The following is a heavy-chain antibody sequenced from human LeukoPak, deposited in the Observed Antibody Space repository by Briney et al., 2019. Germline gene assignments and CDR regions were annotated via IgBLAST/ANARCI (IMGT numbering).Heavy chain of an antibody. CDR2: ISYSGST. CDR3: ARGGYYYDSSGYFPSMDV. J-gene: IGHJ6*03. CDR1: GGSISSGGYS. D-gene: IGHD3-22*01. V-gene: IGHV4-30-4*07. Sequence: SETLSLTCTVSGGSISSGGYSWSWIRQPPGKGLEWIGYISYSGSTYNNPSLKSRVSISVDTSKNQFSLKLSSVTAADTAVYYCARGGYYYDSSGYFPSMDVWGKGTTVTVSS.